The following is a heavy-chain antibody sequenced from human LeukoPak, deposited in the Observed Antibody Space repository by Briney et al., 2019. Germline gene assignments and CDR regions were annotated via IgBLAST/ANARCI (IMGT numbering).Heavy chain of an antibody. D-gene: IGHD3-3*01. J-gene: IGHJ4*02. V-gene: IGHV3-33*01. Sequence: PGRSLRLSCAASGFTFSSYGMHWVRQAPGKGLEWVAVIWYDGSNKYYADSVKGRFTISRDNSKNTLYLQMNSLRAEDTAVYYCAREDFWSGYSNFDYWGQGTLVTVSS. CDR3: AREDFWSGYSNFDY. CDR2: IWYDGSNK. CDR1: GFTFSSYG.